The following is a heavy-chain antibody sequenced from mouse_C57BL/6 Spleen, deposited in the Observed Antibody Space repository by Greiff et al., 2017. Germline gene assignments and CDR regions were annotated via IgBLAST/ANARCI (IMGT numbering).Heavy chain of an antibody. CDR2: IDPENGDT. D-gene: IGHD1-1*01. CDR3: TFITTVVGFDV. CDR1: GFNIKDDY. J-gene: IGHJ1*03. Sequence: DVKLVESGAELVRPGASVKLSCTASGFNIKDDYMHWVKQRPEQGLEWIGWIDPENGDTEYASKFQGKATITADTSSNTAYLQLSSLTSEDTAVYYCTFITTVVGFDVWGTGTTVTVSS. V-gene: IGHV14-4*01.